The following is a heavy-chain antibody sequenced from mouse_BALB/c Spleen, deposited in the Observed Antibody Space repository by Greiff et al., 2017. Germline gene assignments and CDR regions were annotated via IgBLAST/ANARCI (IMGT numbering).Heavy chain of an antibody. D-gene: IGHD2-3*01. CDR2: ISYSGST. V-gene: IGHV3-2*02. Sequence: EVQLQESGPGLVKPSQSLSLTCTVTGYSITSDYAWNWIRQFPGNKLEWMGYISYSGSTSYNPSLKSRISITRDTSKNQFFLQLNSVTTEDTATYYCARSPFYDGYDYWGQGTTLTVSS. J-gene: IGHJ2*01. CDR1: GYSITSDYA. CDR3: ARSPFYDGYDY.